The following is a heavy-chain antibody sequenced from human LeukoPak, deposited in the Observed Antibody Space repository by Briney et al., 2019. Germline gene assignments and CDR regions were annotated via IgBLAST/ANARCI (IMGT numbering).Heavy chain of an antibody. CDR1: GFTFSSYW. CDR2: INSDESST. CDR3: ARDGAYSTIFY. V-gene: IGHV3-74*01. D-gene: IGHD3-3*01. J-gene: IGHJ4*01. Sequence: GGSLRLSCAASGFTFSSYWMYWDRQAPGKGLVWVSRINSDESSTSYADSVKGRFTISRDNAKNTLYLQMNSLGAEDTAVYYCARDGAYSTIFYWGQGTLVTVSS.